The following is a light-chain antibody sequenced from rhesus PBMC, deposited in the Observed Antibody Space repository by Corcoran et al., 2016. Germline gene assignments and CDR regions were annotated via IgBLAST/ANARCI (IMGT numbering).Light chain of an antibody. CDR1: ENIYNY. CDR2: KAS. J-gene: IGKJ2*01. Sequence: DIQMTQSPSSLSASVGDRVTITCRASENIYNYLNWYQHKPGKDPKLLIYKASTLQHGVPSRFRGSGSGTDYSFTISSLQSADVATYYCQHTYGTPYSFGQGTKVEIK. CDR3: QHTYGTPYS. V-gene: IGKV1-74*01.